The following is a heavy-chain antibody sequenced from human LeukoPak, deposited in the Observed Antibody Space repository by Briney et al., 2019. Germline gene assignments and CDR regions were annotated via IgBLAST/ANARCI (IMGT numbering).Heavy chain of an antibody. CDR2: FYTSGST. CDR1: GGSISDTSYY. J-gene: IGHJ4*02. CDR3: ARGRDGYNFLNRGEYYYFDY. Sequence: SETLSLTCTVSGGSISDTSYYWSWIRQPAGKGLEWIGRFYTSGSTNYNPSLKSRVTISVDTSKNQFSLKLNSVTAADTAVYYCARGRDGYNFLNRGEYYYFDYWGQGTLVTVSS. V-gene: IGHV4-61*02. D-gene: IGHD5-24*01.